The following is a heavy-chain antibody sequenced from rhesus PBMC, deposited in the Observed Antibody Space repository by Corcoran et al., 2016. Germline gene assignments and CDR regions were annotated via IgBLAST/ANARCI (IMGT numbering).Heavy chain of an antibody. CDR3: ARSNTVTVFDY. Sequence: QVQLVQSGPEVKQPGASVKVSCKASGYSFTTYGMNWVRQAPGQGLEWMGGTNTYTGNPTYAQGFTERFVFAMDTSVSTVYLQISSRKAEDTAVYYCARSNTVTVFDYWGHGVLVTVSS. CDR1: GYSFTTYG. D-gene: IGHD4-23*01. V-gene: IGHV7-193*01. J-gene: IGHJ4*01. CDR2: TNTYTGNP.